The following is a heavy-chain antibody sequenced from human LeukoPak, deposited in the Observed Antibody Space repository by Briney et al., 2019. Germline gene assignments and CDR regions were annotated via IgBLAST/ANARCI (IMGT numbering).Heavy chain of an antibody. J-gene: IGHJ6*02. CDR3: ARGFGRFGELYEHYYHLMDA. CDR2: ISSSSHYI. CDR1: GFTFSASS. V-gene: IGHV3-21*01. D-gene: IGHD3-10*01. Sequence: GGSLRLSCAASGFTFSASSMNWIRQAPGKGLEWVSSISSSSHYIFYADSLKGRFTISRDNAKNSLYLQMNSLRAEDTAVYYCARGFGRFGELYEHYYHLMDAWGQGTTVTVSS.